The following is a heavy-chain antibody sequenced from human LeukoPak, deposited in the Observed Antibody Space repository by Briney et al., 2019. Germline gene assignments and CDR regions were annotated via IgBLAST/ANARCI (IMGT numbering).Heavy chain of an antibody. D-gene: IGHD2-15*01. CDR2: IYPGDSDT. J-gene: IGHJ5*02. CDR3: ARQVPGCSGGSCYSGSFDP. Sequence: ESLKTSRKGSGYSFTNYWNGRVRPMPRKGLEMMRIIYPGDSDTRYSPSFQGQVTMSADKSISTAYLQWSSLQASDTAMYYCARQVPGCSGGSCYSGSFDPWGQGTLVIVSS. V-gene: IGHV5-51*01. CDR1: GYSFTNYW.